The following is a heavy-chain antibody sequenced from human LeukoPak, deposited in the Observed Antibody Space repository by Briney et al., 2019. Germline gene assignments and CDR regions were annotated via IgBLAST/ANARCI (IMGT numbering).Heavy chain of an antibody. Sequence: ASVKVSCKASGYTFSNYYIHWVRQAPGQGLEWMGWINPNSGGTNYAQKFQGRVAMTRDTSISTAYMELSRLRSDDTAVYYCARGYDWLFNWGQGTLVTVSS. D-gene: IGHD3-9*01. CDR2: INPNSGGT. V-gene: IGHV1-2*02. CDR1: GYTFSNYY. J-gene: IGHJ4*02. CDR3: ARGYDWLFN.